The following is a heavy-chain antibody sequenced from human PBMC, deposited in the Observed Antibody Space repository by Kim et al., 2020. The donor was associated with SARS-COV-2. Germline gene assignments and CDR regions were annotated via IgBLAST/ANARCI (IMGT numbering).Heavy chain of an antibody. Sequence: PPRKSRGTMSVATSKNQFSLKLSSVTAADTAVYYCARGDCSGGTCYPFDYWGQGTLVAVSS. D-gene: IGHD2-15*01. CDR3: ARGDCSGGTCYPFDY. J-gene: IGHJ4*02. V-gene: IGHV4-30-2*04.